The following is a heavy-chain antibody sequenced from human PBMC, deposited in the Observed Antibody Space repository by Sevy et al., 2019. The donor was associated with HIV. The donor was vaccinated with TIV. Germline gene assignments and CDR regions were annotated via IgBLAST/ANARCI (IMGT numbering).Heavy chain of an antibody. D-gene: IGHD3-3*02. Sequence: ASVKVSCKTSGYIFSNYEINWVRQAPGQGLEWMGWINPSDGDTTYAQKFRGRVRMTTHTSTRTAYMELRSLTSEDAGVYYCVRGRAPGIIMFHFEYWAEGTRVTVSS. CDR1: GYIFSNYE. CDR3: VRGRAPGIIMFHFEY. CDR2: INPSDGDT. J-gene: IGHJ4*02. V-gene: IGHV1-18*01.